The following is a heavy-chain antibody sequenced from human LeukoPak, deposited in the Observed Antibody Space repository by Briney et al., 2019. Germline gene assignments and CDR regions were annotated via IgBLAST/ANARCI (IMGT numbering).Heavy chain of an antibody. V-gene: IGHV4-59*01. CDR2: IYYSGST. CDR3: AREKVGGWFDP. J-gene: IGHJ5*02. Sequence: SETLSLTRTVSGGSISSYYWSWIRQPPGKGLEWIGYIYYSGSTNYNPSLKSRVTISVDTSKNQFSLKLSSVTAADTAVYYCAREKVGGWFDPWGQGTLVTV. CDR1: GGSISSYY.